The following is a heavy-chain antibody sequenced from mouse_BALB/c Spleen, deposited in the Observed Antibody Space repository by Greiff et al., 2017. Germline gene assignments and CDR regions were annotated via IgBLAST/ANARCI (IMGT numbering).Heavy chain of an antibody. Sequence: YPGDGDTRYTQKFKGKATLTADKSSSTAYMQLSSLASEDSAVYYCAKSSLYDGYYAWFAYWGQGTLVTVSA. D-gene: IGHD2-3*01. CDR3: AKSSLYDGYYAWFAY. V-gene: IGHV1-87*01. J-gene: IGHJ3*01. CDR2: YPGDGDT.